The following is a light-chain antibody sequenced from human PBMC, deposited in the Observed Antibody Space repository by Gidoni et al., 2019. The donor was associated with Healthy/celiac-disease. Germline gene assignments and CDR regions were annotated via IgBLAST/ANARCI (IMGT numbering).Light chain of an antibody. CDR1: QSISSY. Sequence: DIKMTKSPSSLSASVGDRVTITCRASQSISSYLNWYQQKPGKAPKLLIYAASSLQSGVPSRFSGSGSGTDFTLTISSLQPEDFATYYCQQSYSTLLFTFGPGTKVDIK. V-gene: IGKV1-39*01. CDR2: AAS. J-gene: IGKJ3*01. CDR3: QQSYSTLLFT.